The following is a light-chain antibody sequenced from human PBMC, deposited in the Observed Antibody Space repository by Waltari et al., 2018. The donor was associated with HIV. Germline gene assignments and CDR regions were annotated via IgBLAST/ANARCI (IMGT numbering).Light chain of an antibody. V-gene: IGLV2-14*03. CDR3: SSYTSSSTWV. Sequence: QSALTQPASVSGSPGQSITLSCTGTSSHLGGYNYASWYQQHPGKAPKLMISDVTNRPSGVSNRFSGSKSGNTASLTISGLQVEDEADYYCSSYTSSSTWVFGGGTKLTVL. CDR2: DVT. CDR1: SSHLGGYNY. J-gene: IGLJ3*02.